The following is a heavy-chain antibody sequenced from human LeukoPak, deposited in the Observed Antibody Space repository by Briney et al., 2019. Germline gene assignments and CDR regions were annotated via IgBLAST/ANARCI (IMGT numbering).Heavy chain of an antibody. CDR1: RFSFSNHS. D-gene: IGHD1-26*01. V-gene: IGHV3-48*01. J-gene: IGHJ4*02. CDR2: ISNSGSAK. CDR3: ASSGSYRFDY. Sequence: GGSLRLSCAASRFSFSNHSMNWVRQAPGKGLEWVSYISNSGSAKYYAASVKGRFTISRDNGKNSLYLQMNSLRAEDTAVYYCASSGSYRFDYWGQGTLVTVSS.